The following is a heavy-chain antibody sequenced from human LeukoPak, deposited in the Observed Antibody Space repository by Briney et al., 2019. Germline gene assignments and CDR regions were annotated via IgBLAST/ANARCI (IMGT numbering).Heavy chain of an antibody. D-gene: IGHD3-9*01. V-gene: IGHV3-7*01. CDR3: ARHYDILTGYSGLGY. CDR2: IKQDGSEK. Sequence: PGGSLRLSCVASGFTFSTYSMNWVRQAPGKGLEWVANIKQDGSEKYYVDSVKGRFTISRDNAKNSLYLQMNSLRAEDTAVYYCARHYDILTGYSGLGYWGQGTLVTVSS. J-gene: IGHJ4*02. CDR1: GFTFSTYS.